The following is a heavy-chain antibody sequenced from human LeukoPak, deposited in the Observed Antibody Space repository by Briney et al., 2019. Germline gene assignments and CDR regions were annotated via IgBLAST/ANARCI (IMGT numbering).Heavy chain of an antibody. J-gene: IGHJ6*04. D-gene: IGHD2-2*01. V-gene: IGHV3-33*01. CDR3: ARERVVVVVPAAMEYYYYGMDV. CDR2: IWYDGSNK. CDR1: GFTSSSYG. Sequence: PGGSLRLSCAASGFTSSSYGMHWVRQAPGKGLEWVAVIWYDGSNKYYADSVKGRFTISRDNSKNTLYLQMNSLRAEDTAVYYCARERVVVVVPAAMEYYYYGMDVWGKGTTVTVSS.